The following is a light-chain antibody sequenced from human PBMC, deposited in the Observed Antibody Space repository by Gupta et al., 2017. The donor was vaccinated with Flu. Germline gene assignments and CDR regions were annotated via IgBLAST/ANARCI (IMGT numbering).Light chain of an antibody. V-gene: IGKV3-15*01. CDR2: GAS. CDR1: QSINSN. J-gene: IGKJ2*01. Sequence: EIVMPQSPGALSGYPGESATLSCRASQSINSNLAWYQHKPGQAPRLLIYGASTRATGIPARFSGSGSGTEFTLTISSLQSEDFAVYYCQQYNNWPPYTFGQGTKLEIK. CDR3: QQYNNWPPYT.